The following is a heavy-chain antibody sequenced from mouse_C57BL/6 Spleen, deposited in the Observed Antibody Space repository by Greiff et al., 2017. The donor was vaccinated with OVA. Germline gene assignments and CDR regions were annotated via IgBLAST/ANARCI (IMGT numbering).Heavy chain of an antibody. CDR1: GYSFTGYY. J-gene: IGHJ4*01. CDR3: ARRSNYVGAMDY. Sequence: EVQLQQSGPELVKPGASVKISCKASGYSFTGYYMNWVKQSPEKSLEWIGEINPSTGGTTSNQKFKAKATLTVDKSSSTAYMQLKSLTSEDSAVYYCARRSNYVGAMDYWGQGTSVTASS. V-gene: IGHV1-42*01. CDR2: INPSTGGT. D-gene: IGHD2-5*01.